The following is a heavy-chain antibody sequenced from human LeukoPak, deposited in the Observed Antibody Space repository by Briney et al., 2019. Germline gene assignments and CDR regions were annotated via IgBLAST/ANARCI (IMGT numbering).Heavy chain of an antibody. V-gene: IGHV3-48*03. D-gene: IGHD3-22*01. CDR1: GFTFSSYE. J-gene: IGHJ4*02. CDR2: ISSSGSTI. CDR3: ARDQDYYDSSGYSGIDY. Sequence: GGSLRLSCAASGFTFSSYEMNWVRQAPGKGLEWVSYISSSGSTIYYADSVKGRFTISRDNAKNSLYLQMNSLRADDTAVYYCARDQDYYDSSGYSGIDYWGQGTLVTVSS.